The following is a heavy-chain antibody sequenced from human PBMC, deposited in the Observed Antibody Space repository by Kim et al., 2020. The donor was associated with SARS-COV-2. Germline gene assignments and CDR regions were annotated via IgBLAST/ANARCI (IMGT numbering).Heavy chain of an antibody. CDR3: ASYGLFGDCSGGSCYNTNYYYYYMDV. D-gene: IGHD2-15*01. V-gene: IGHV4-31*03. CDR1: GGSISSGGYY. CDR2: IYYSGST. J-gene: IGHJ6*03. Sequence: SETLSLTCTVSGGSISSGGYYWSWIRQHPGKGLEWIGYIYYSGSTYYNPSLKSRVTISVDTSKNQFSLKLSSVTAADTAVYYCASYGLFGDCSGGSCYNTNYYYYYMDVWGKGTTVTVSS.